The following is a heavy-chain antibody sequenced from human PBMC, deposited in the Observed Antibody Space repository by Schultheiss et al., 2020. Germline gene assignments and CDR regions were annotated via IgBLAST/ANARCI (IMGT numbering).Heavy chain of an antibody. J-gene: IGHJ4*02. CDR2: IYYSGST. CDR1: GGSISSGGHY. Sequence: SETLSLTCTVSGGSISSGGHYWSWIRQPPGKGLEWIGSIYYSGSTYYNPSLKSRVTISVDTSKNQFSLKLSSVTAADTAVYYCARQIAAAGTYWGQGTLVTVSS. CDR3: ARQIAAAGTY. D-gene: IGHD6-13*01. V-gene: IGHV4-39*01.